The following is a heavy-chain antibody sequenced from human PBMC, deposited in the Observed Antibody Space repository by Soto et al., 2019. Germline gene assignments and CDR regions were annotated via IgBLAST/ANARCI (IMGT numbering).Heavy chain of an antibody. CDR3: VRHQTNSFVEFDY. V-gene: IGHV4-4*02. CDR1: GDSISSDKW. J-gene: IGHJ4*02. CDR2: VYHSGNT. D-gene: IGHD5-18*01. Sequence: PSETLSLTCAVSGDSISSDKWWSWVRQPPGKGLEWIGEVYHSGNTNYNPSLKSRVIISVDKSKNQFSLKLSSVTAADTAVYYCVRHQTNSFVEFDYWGQGTLVTVSS.